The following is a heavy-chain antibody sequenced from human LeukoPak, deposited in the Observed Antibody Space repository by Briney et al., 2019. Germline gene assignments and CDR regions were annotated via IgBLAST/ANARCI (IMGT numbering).Heavy chain of an antibody. Sequence: GGSLRPSCAASGFTFSSYSMTWVRQAPGKGLEWVSSISSSSSYIYYADSVKGRFTISRDNAKNSLYLQMNSLRAEDTAVYYCARDGDAQTHYFDYWGQGTLVTVSS. CDR2: ISSSSSYI. CDR3: ARDGDAQTHYFDY. J-gene: IGHJ4*02. V-gene: IGHV3-21*01. D-gene: IGHD7-27*01. CDR1: GFTFSSYS.